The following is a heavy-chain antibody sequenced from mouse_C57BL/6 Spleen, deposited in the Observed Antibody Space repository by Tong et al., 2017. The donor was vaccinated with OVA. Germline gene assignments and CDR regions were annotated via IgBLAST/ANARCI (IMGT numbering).Heavy chain of an antibody. V-gene: IGHV1-31*01. D-gene: IGHD2-1*01. CDR1: GYSFTGYY. CDR3: ARSMVTTWFAY. CDR2: INPYNGAT. Sequence: EVQLQQSGPELVKPGASVKISCKASGYSFTGYYMHWVKQSHVKSLEWIGRINPYNGATSYNQNFKDKASLTVDKSSSTAYMELHSLTSEDSAVYYCARSMVTTWFAYWGQGTLVTVSA. J-gene: IGHJ3*01.